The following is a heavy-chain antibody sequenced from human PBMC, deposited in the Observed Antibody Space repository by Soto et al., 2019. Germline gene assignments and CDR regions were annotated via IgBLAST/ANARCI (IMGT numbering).Heavy chain of an antibody. CDR1: GFTFSSYA. CDR2: ISGSGGST. D-gene: IGHD6-6*01. J-gene: IGHJ6*02. V-gene: IGHV3-23*01. Sequence: PGGSLRLSCAASGFTFSSYAMSWVRQAPGKGLEWVSAISGSGGSTYYADSVKGRFTISRDNSKNTLYLQMNSLRAEDTAVYYCAKQEIYSSSIYYYYYYGMDVWGQGTTVTVSS. CDR3: AKQEIYSSSIYYYYYYGMDV.